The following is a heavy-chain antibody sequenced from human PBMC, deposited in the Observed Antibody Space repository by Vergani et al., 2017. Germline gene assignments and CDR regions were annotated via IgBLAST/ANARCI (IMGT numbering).Heavy chain of an antibody. Sequence: EVQLVESGGGLIHPGGSLRLSCEGSGFSFSGYWMHWVRQSPEKGLVWVSRIKSDGSITNYADSVKGRFTISRDNAKNSLYLQMNSLRAEDTAVYYCAREYSSSSGRAFDIWGQGTKVTVSS. CDR2: IKSDGSIT. J-gene: IGHJ3*02. CDR1: GFSFSGYW. CDR3: AREYSSSSGRAFDI. V-gene: IGHV3-74*01. D-gene: IGHD6-6*01.